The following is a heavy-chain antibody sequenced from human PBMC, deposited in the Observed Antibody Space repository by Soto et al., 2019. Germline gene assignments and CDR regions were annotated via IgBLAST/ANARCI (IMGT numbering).Heavy chain of an antibody. Sequence: SQTLSLTCAISGDSVSSNSAAWNWIRQSPSRGLEWLGRTYYRSKWYNDYAVSVKSRITINPDTSKNQFSLQLNSVTPEDTAVYYCARGVGQQLVPSGFDPWGQGTLVTVSA. J-gene: IGHJ5*02. V-gene: IGHV6-1*01. CDR3: ARGVGQQLVPSGFDP. D-gene: IGHD6-13*01. CDR2: TYYRSKWYN. CDR1: GDSVSSNSAA.